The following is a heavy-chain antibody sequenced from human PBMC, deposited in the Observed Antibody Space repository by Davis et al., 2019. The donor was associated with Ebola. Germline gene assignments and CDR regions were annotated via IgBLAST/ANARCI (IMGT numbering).Heavy chain of an antibody. CDR1: GFTFSSYA. D-gene: IGHD3-3*01. CDR3: ARGGYYDFWSGYSIDY. CDR2: INPNSGGT. Sequence: GGSLRLSCAASGFTFSSYAMHWVRQAPGQGLEWMGRINPNSGGTNYAQKFQGRVTMTRDTSISTAYMELSRLRSDDTAVYYCARGGYYDFWSGYSIDYWGQGTLVTVAS. V-gene: IGHV1-2*06. J-gene: IGHJ4*02.